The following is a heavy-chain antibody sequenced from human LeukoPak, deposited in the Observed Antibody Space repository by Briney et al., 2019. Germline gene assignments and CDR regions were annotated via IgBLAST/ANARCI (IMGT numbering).Heavy chain of an antibody. V-gene: IGHV3-48*02. CDR2: LNSSSGTI. D-gene: IGHD2-15*01. J-gene: IGHJ4*02. CDR1: GFTFSAFS. Sequence: GRSLRLACAASGFTFSAFSMNWVRQAPEKGLEWLSQLNSSSGTIWYADSVKGRFTSSRDNAKNSHYLQMNSLRDEDTAVYYCATIRSNDGSLPIDYWGQGTLVSVSS. CDR3: ATIRSNDGSLPIDY.